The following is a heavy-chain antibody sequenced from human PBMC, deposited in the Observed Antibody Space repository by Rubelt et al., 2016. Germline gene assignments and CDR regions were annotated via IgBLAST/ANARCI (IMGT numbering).Heavy chain of an antibody. CDR1: DDSMNEYY. J-gene: IGHJ4*02. CDR2: IHSNGDT. V-gene: IGHV4-4*08. CDR3: ARAGRPGEGFVDH. Sequence: QVQLQESGPGLVKPSETLSLTCSVSDDSMNEYYWAWIRQPPGEGLEWVAYIHSNGDTQYSPSLKSRLVVPSDTSKHQLSLKVTAGTAADTAIEYCARAGRPGEGFVDHWGQGTLVTVSS. D-gene: IGHD7-27*01.